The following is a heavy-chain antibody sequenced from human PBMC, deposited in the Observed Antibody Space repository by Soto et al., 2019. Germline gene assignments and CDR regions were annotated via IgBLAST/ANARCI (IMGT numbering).Heavy chain of an antibody. CDR1: GDTFTSHS. Sequence: GESLKISCKGSGDTFTSHSTACVRQMPGKGLELMGLIYPADSDTRYSPSFEGQVTISVDKSISTAYLQWSFLKASDTAMYYCVRPQAKELGTIRGAFDIWGQGTKVTVSS. V-gene: IGHV5-51*01. J-gene: IGHJ3*02. CDR3: VRPQAKELGTIRGAFDI. D-gene: IGHD3-10*01. CDR2: IYPADSDT.